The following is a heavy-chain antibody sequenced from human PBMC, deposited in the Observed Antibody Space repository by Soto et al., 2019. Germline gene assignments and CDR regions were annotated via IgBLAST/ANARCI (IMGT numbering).Heavy chain of an antibody. CDR3: AKDRADWNYYYYYGMDV. J-gene: IGHJ6*02. CDR2: ISGTGNSK. CDR1: GFTFSIYG. D-gene: IGHD1-1*01. V-gene: IGHV3-23*01. Sequence: GGSLRLSCAASGFTFSIYGMTWVRQAPGKGLEWVSGISGTGNSKDYADSVKGRFTISRDNSKNTLYLQMHSLRAEDTAVYYCAKDRADWNYYYYYGMDVWGQGTTVTVSS.